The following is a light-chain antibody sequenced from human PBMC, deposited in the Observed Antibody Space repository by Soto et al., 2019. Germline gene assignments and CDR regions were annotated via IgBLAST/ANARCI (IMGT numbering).Light chain of an antibody. V-gene: IGLV6-57*02. CDR1: SGSIASHY. CDR2: ADD. J-gene: IGLJ1*01. Sequence: NFMLTQPHSVSESPGKTVTLSCTGSSGSIASHYVQWYQQRPGSAPTVVIYADDQRPSGVPDRFSGSIDRSSNSASLTISGLKTEDEADYYCHSYVSLNLVLGNGTKVTVL. CDR3: HSYVSLNLV.